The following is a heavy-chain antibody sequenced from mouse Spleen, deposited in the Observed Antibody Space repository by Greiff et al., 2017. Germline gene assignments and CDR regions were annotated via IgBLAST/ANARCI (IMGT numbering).Heavy chain of an antibody. V-gene: IGHV1-18*01. D-gene: IGHD4-1*01. Sequence: VQLQQSGPELVKPGASVKIPCKASGYTFTDYNMDWVKQSHGKSLEWIGDINPNNGGTIYNQKFKGKATLTVDKSSSTAYMELRSLTSEDTAVYYCARRGDWDEKEDYFDYWGQGTTLTVSS. CDR1: GYTFTDYN. J-gene: IGHJ2*01. CDR2: INPNNGGT. CDR3: ARRGDWDEKEDYFDY.